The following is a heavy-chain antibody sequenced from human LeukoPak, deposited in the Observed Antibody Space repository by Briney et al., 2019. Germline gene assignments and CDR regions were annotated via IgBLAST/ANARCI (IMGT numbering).Heavy chain of an antibody. V-gene: IGHV3-53*01. Sequence: GGSLRLSCAASGFTVSSNYMSWVRQAPGKGLEWVSVIYSGGRTYYADSVKGRFTISRDNSRNTLYLQMNSLRAEDTAVYYCAREASSQYSSSWSSYYYYYGMDVWGQGTTVTVSS. CDR3: AREASSQYSSSWSSYYYYYGMDV. J-gene: IGHJ6*02. CDR2: IYSGGRT. CDR1: GFTVSSNY. D-gene: IGHD6-13*01.